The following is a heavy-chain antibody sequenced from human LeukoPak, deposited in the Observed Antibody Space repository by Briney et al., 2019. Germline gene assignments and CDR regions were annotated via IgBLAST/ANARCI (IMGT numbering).Heavy chain of an antibody. V-gene: IGHV3-23*01. Sequence: GGSLRLSCAASGFTFSSYWMNWVRQAPGKGLEWVSAIRVGGETYYADSVKGRFTISRDNSGNTVYLQMSGLRAEDTAVYHCAKGTGDAGYYFDNWGQGTLVTVSS. D-gene: IGHD7-27*01. CDR3: AKGTGDAGYYFDN. CDR1: GFTFSSYW. CDR2: IRVGGET. J-gene: IGHJ4*02.